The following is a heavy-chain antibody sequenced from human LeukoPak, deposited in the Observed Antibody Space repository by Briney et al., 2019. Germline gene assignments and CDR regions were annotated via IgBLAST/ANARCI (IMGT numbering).Heavy chain of an antibody. Sequence: SETLSLTCTVSGGSISSSSYYWGWIRQPPGKGLEWIGSIYYSGSTYYNPSLKSRVTISVDTSKNQSSLKLSSVTAADTAVYYCARDLCSSTSCPVDYWGQGTPVTVSS. V-gene: IGHV4-39*07. CDR1: GGSISSSSYY. CDR2: IYYSGST. J-gene: IGHJ4*02. CDR3: ARDLCSSTSCPVDY. D-gene: IGHD2-2*01.